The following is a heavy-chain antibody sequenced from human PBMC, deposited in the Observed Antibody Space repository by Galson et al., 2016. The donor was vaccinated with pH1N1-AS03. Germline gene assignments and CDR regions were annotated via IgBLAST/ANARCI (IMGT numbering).Heavy chain of an antibody. CDR3: ARLFMEGLCSGGSCHQINAFDM. J-gene: IGHJ3*02. D-gene: IGHD2-15*01. CDR2: IDNTGST. CDR1: GGSINNHY. V-gene: IGHV4-59*08. Sequence: ETLSLTCTVSGGSINNHYLSWIRQPPGTGLEWIGYIDNTGSTTYNPSLQSRLTMSVDTSKNQFSLRLRSVTAADTDVYYCARLFMEGLCSGGSCHQINAFDMWGQGTMVTVSS.